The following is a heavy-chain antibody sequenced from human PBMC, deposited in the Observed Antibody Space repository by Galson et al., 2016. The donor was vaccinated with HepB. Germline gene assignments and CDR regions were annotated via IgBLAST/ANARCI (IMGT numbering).Heavy chain of an antibody. V-gene: IGHV4-59*01. D-gene: IGHD2-2*02. CDR1: GGSISSYY. J-gene: IGHJ4*02. Sequence: SETLSLTCSVSGGSISSYYWSWIRQPPGKGLEWIGHIFSSGSTNQNPSLKSQVTMSVDTSKKQFSLKLTSVTAADTAVYYCVRVMRGYCTSSGCHKQLDYWGLGTLVIVSS. CDR2: IFSSGST. CDR3: VRVMRGYCTSSGCHKQLDY.